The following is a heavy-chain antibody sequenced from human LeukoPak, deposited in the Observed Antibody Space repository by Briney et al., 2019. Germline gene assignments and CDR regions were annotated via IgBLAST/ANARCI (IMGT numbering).Heavy chain of an antibody. CDR3: ARDYVWGSSESDY. V-gene: IGHV3-7*01. CDR1: GFTFSSYW. D-gene: IGHD7-27*01. Sequence: GSLRLSCAASGFTFSSYWMSWVRQAPGKGLEWVANIKQDGSEKYYVDSVKGRFTISRDNAKNSLFLQMSSLRVEDTAIYYCARDYVWGSSESDYWGQGTLVTVSS. CDR2: IKQDGSEK. J-gene: IGHJ4*02.